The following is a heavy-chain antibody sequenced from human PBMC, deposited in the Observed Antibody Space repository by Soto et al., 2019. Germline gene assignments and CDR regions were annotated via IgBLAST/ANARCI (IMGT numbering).Heavy chain of an antibody. Sequence: RASVKVSCKASGYTFTSYYMHWVRQAPGQGLEWMGIINPSGGSTSYAQKFQGRVTMTRDTSTSTVYMELSSLRSEDTAVYYCARSLSRDGYKPNDAFDIWGQGTMVTVSS. CDR3: ARSLSRDGYKPNDAFDI. CDR2: INPSGGST. D-gene: IGHD5-12*01. CDR1: GYTFTSYY. V-gene: IGHV1-46*01. J-gene: IGHJ3*02.